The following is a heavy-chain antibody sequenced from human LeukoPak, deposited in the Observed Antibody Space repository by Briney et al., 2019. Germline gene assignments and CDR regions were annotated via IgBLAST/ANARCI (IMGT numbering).Heavy chain of an antibody. Sequence: GSLRLSCAASGFTFSSYAMHWVRQAPGKGLEWVAVISYDGSNKYYADSVKGRFTISRDNSKSTLYLQVNSLRAEDTAVYYCARDGRMGEAAAGVCDYWGQGTLVTVSS. CDR3: ARDGRMGEAAAGVCDY. V-gene: IGHV3-30*04. CDR2: ISYDGSNK. CDR1: GFTFSSYA. D-gene: IGHD6-13*01. J-gene: IGHJ4*02.